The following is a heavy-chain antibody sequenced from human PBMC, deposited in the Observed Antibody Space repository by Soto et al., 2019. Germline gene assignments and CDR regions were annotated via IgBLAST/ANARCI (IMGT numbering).Heavy chain of an antibody. D-gene: IGHD2-15*01. CDR3: ARDRRKGAVVVVASFDY. CDR2: ISAYNGNT. CDR1: GYTFTSYG. Sequence: ASVKVSCKASGYTFTSYGISWVRQAPGQGLEWMGRISAYNGNTNYAQKLQGRVTMTTDTSTSTAYMELRSLRSDDTAVYYCARDRRKGAVVVVASFDYWGQGTLVTVSS. V-gene: IGHV1-18*01. J-gene: IGHJ4*02.